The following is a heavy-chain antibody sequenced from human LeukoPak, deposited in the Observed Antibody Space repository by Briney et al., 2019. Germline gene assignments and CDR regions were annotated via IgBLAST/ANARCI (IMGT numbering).Heavy chain of an antibody. CDR3: ARVGYSSGWDY. CDR1: GFTFSSYW. Sequence: GGSLRLSCAASGFTFSSYWMSWVRQAPGRGLEWVANIKQDGSEKCHVDSVKGRFTISRDNAENSLYLQMNSLRGEDTAVYFCARVGYSSGWDYWGQGTLVTVSS. J-gene: IGHJ4*02. CDR2: IKQDGSEK. D-gene: IGHD6-19*01. V-gene: IGHV3-7*01.